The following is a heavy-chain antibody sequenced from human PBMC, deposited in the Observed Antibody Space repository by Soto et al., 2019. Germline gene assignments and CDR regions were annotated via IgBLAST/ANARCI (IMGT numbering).Heavy chain of an antibody. D-gene: IGHD1-26*01. J-gene: IGHJ4*02. CDR2: INHNGRTT. V-gene: IGHV3-74*03. CDR3: ARDLRGSPDY. Sequence: GGSLRLSCAASGFTFSSCAMGWVRQAPGKGLDWVSLINHNGRTTTYADAVKGRFTIFRDNAKNTVYLQMNSLRVEDTAVYYCARDLRGSPDYWGQGTLVTVSS. CDR1: GFTFSSCA.